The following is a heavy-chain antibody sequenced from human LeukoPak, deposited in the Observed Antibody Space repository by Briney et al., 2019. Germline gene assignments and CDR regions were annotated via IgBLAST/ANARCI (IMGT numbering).Heavy chain of an antibody. D-gene: IGHD5-12*01. V-gene: IGHV1-24*01. CDR1: GYTLTELS. CDR3: ASGVSGYDPYYFDY. Sequence: ASVKVSCKVSGYTLTELSMHWVRQAPGKGLEWMGGFDPEDGETIYAQKFQGRVTMTEDTSTDTAYMELSSLRSEDTAVYYCASGVSGYDPYYFDYWGQGTLVTVSS. CDR2: FDPEDGET. J-gene: IGHJ4*02.